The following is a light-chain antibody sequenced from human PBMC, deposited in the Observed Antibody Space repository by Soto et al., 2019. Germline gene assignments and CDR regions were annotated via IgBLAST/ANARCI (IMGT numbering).Light chain of an antibody. V-gene: IGLV2-23*02. J-gene: IGLJ7*01. Sequence: QSALTQHASVSGSPGQSITISCTGTSSDVGSHNLVSWYQQHPGQAPKLMIYEVTKRPLGVSTRFSASKSGNTASLTISGLQAEDEAYYYCCSYGGSRAVFGGGTQLTVL. CDR2: EVT. CDR1: SSDVGSHNL. CDR3: CSYGGSRAV.